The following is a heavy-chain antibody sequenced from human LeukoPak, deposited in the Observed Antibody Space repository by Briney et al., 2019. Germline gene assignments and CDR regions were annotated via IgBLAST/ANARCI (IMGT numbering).Heavy chain of an antibody. V-gene: IGHV4-59*01. D-gene: IGHD1-1*01. CDR2: ISYGGST. J-gene: IGHJ5*02. CDR1: GGSISSYY. CDR3: AREGTAGTNLNWFDP. Sequence: SETLSLTCTVSGGSISSYYWSWIRQPPGKGLEWVGDISYGGSTNFNPSLKSRVNISVDTSKNQFYLKLSSVTAADKAVYYCAREGTAGTNLNWFDPWGQGTLVSVSS.